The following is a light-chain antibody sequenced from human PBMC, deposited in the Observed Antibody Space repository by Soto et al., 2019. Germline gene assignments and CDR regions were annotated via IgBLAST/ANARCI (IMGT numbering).Light chain of an antibody. V-gene: IGLV1-44*01. Sequence: QSVLTQPPSASGTPGQRVTISCSGSSSNIGSKTVNWYQQLPGTAPKLLIYSNNQQPSGVPDRFSGSKSCTSASLAISGLQSEDEDDYYCAAWDDSLNGVVFGGGTKLTVL. CDR3: AAWDDSLNGVV. CDR2: SNN. CDR1: SSNIGSKT. J-gene: IGLJ2*01.